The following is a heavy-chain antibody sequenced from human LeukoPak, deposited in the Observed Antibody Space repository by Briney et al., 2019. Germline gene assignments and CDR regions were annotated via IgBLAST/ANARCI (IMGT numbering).Heavy chain of an antibody. V-gene: IGHV3-9*01. Sequence: GRSLRLSCAASGFTFDDYAMHWVRQAPGKGLEWVSGISWNSGSIGYADSVKGRFTISRDNAKNSLYLQMNSLRAEDTAVYYCARVRQQLVRVAFDIWGQGTMVTVSS. CDR2: ISWNSGSI. CDR3: ARVRQQLVRVAFDI. J-gene: IGHJ3*02. D-gene: IGHD6-13*01. CDR1: GFTFDDYA.